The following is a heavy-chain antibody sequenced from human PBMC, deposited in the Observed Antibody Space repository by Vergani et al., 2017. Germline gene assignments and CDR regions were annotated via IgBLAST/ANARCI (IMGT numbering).Heavy chain of an antibody. CDR2: IDPSDSYT. D-gene: IGHD6-13*01. V-gene: IGHV5-10-1*03. CDR1: GYSFTSYW. Sequence: EVQLVPSGAEVKKPGESLRISCKGSGYSFTSYWISWVRQMPGKGLEWMGRIDPSDSYTNYSPSFQGHVTISAEKSISTAYLQWSSLKASDTAMYYCARRKPGSWDHFDYWGQGTLVTVSS. CDR3: ARRKPGSWDHFDY. J-gene: IGHJ4*02.